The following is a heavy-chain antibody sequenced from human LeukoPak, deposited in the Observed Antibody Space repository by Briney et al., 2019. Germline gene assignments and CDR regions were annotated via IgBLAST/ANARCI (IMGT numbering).Heavy chain of an antibody. CDR1: GYTFTGYY. CDR3: ARGGSSSWYVKFPESQYYFDY. Sequence: EASVKVSCKASGYTFTGYYMHWVRQAPGQGLEWMGWINPNSGGTNYAQKFQGRVTMTRDTSISTAYMELSRLRSDDTAVYYCARGGSSSWYVKFPESQYYFDYWGQGTLVTVSS. V-gene: IGHV1-2*02. D-gene: IGHD6-13*01. J-gene: IGHJ4*02. CDR2: INPNSGGT.